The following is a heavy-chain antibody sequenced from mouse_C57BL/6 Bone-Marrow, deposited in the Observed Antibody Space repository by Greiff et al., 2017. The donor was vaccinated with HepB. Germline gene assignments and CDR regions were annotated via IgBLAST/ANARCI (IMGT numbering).Heavy chain of an antibody. Sequence: QVQLQQSGAELVKPGASVKMSCKASGYTFTSYWITWVKQRPGQGLEWIGDIYPGIGSTNYNEKFKSKATLTVDTSSSTAYMQLSSLTSEDAAVYYCERLITTVVATGYFDDWGTGTTVTVSS. CDR1: GYTFTSYW. CDR2: IYPGIGST. V-gene: IGHV1-55*01. J-gene: IGHJ1*03. CDR3: ERLITTVVATGYFDD. D-gene: IGHD1-1*01.